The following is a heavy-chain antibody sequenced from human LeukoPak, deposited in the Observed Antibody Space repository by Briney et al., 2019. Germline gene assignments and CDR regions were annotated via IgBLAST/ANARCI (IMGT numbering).Heavy chain of an antibody. J-gene: IGHJ4*02. CDR3: AKQKFDYYDSSGYPYY. Sequence: QPGGSLRLSCAASGFTFSSYAMSWVRQAPEKGLEWVSAISGSGGSRYYADSVKGRFTISRDNSKNTLYLQMNSLRAEDTAVYYCAKQKFDYYDSSGYPYYWGQGTLVTVSS. V-gene: IGHV3-23*01. CDR1: GFTFSSYA. CDR2: ISGSGGSR. D-gene: IGHD3-22*01.